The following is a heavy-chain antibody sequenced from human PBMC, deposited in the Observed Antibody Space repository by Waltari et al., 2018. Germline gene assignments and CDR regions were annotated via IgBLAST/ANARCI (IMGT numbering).Heavy chain of an antibody. CDR3: ARDRRYSSGWYAWFDP. J-gene: IGHJ5*02. D-gene: IGHD6-19*01. CDR1: GGTFSSYA. V-gene: IGHV1-69*15. Sequence: QVQLVQSGAEVKKPGSSVKVSCKASGGTFSSYAISWVRQAPGQGLEWRGRIIPIFGTANYAQKFQGRVTITADESTSTAYMELSSLRSEDTAVYYCARDRRYSSGWYAWFDPWGPGTLVTVSS. CDR2: IIPIFGTA.